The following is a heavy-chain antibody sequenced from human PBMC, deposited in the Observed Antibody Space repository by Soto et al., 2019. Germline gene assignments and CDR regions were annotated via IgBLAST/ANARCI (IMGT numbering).Heavy chain of an antibody. CDR1: GFTVSSNY. Sequence: GGSLRLSCAASGFTVSSNYMSWVRQAPGKGLEWVSVIYSGGSTYYADSVKGRFTISRDNSKNTLYLQMNSLRAEDTAVYYCARSTVTTWNAFDIWGQGTMVTVSS. D-gene: IGHD4-4*01. CDR2: IYSGGST. V-gene: IGHV3-53*01. CDR3: ARSTVTTWNAFDI. J-gene: IGHJ3*02.